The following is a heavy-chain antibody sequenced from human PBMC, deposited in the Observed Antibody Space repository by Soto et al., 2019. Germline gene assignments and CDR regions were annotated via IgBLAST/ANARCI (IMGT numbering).Heavy chain of an antibody. CDR3: AREDGIVGATSAFDY. V-gene: IGHV3-21*01. D-gene: IGHD1-26*01. Sequence: GGSLRLSCAASGFIFSTYSMNWVRQAPGRGLEWVSSINGRSNYRYYADSVKGRFTISRDNAKNSLYLQVNSLRAEDTAVYYCAREDGIVGATSAFDYWGQGTLVTVSS. CDR1: GFIFSTYS. J-gene: IGHJ4*02. CDR2: INGRSNYR.